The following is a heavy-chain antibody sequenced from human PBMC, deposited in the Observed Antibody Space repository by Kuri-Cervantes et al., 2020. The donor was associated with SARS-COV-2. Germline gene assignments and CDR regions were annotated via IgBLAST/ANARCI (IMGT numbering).Heavy chain of an antibody. V-gene: IGHV3-21*01. CDR2: ISGSSGYI. Sequence: GGSLRLSCAASGFTFSTYSMNWVRQSPGKGLEWVSSISGSSGYIFYADSVKGRFTISRDNAKNSLYLQMSSLRADDTAVYYCARDSTSGDVWGKGTPVTVSS. CDR3: ARDSTSGDV. D-gene: IGHD2-2*01. J-gene: IGHJ6*04. CDR1: GFTFSTYS.